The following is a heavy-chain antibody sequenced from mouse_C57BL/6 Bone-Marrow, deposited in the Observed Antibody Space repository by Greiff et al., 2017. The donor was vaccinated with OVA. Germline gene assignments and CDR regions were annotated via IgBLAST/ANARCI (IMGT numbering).Heavy chain of an antibody. J-gene: IGHJ1*03. CDR2: IRNKANGYTT. CDR1: GFTFTDYY. Sequence: EVQRVESGGGLVQPGGSLSLSCAASGFTFTDYYMSWVRQPPGKALEWLGFIRNKANGYTTEYSASVKGRFTISRDNSQSILYLQMNAQRAEDSATYYCARFTDSNYWYFDVWGTGTTVTVAS. V-gene: IGHV7-3*01. D-gene: IGHD2-5*01. CDR3: ARFTDSNYWYFDV.